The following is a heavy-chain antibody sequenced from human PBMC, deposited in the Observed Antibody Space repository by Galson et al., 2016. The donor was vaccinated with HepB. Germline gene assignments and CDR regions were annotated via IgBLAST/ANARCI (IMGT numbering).Heavy chain of an antibody. CDR3: ASTLPVVVTAGDAFDI. Sequence: QSGAEVKKPGESLKISCKGSGYSLTNYWIGWVRQMPGKGLEWMGIIYPGDSDTRYSPSFEGQVTISADFSADKSITTAYLQWRSLKASDAAMYDCASTLPVVVTAGDAFDIWGQGTMVTVSS. CDR1: GYSLTNYW. CDR2: IYPGDSDT. D-gene: IGHD2-21*02. J-gene: IGHJ3*02. V-gene: IGHV5-51*01.